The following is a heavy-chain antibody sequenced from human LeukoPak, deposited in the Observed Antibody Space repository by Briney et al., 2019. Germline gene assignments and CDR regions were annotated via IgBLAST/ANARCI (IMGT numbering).Heavy chain of an antibody. CDR3: ARDHNTMVRGVIGFDY. J-gene: IGHJ4*02. CDR2: IYSGGST. V-gene: IGHV3-66*01. CDR1: GFTVSSNY. D-gene: IGHD3-10*01. Sequence: PGGSLRLSCAASGFTVSSNYMSWVRQAPGKGLEWVSVIYSGGSTYYADSVKGRFTISRDNSKNTLYLQMNSLRAEDTAVYYCARDHNTMVRGVIGFDYWGQGTLVTVSS.